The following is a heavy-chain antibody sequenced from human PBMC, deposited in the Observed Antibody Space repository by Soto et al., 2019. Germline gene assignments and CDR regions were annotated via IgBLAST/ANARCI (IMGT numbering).Heavy chain of an antibody. J-gene: IGHJ5*02. CDR2: ISAYNGNT. V-gene: IGHV1-18*01. CDR1: GYTFTSYG. Sequence: ASVKVSCKASGYTFTSYGISWVRQAPGQGLEWMGWISAYNGNTNYAQKLQGRVTMTTDTSTSTAYMELRSLRSDDTAVYYCAGDVFGGGYSGWFDPWGQGTLVTVSS. CDR3: AGDVFGGGYSGWFDP. D-gene: IGHD3-3*01.